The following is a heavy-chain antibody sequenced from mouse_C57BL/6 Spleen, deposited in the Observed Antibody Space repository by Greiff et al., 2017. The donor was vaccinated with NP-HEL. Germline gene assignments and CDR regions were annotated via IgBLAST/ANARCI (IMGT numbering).Heavy chain of an antibody. D-gene: IGHD1-1*01. CDR3: ARGSSTVVPYFDY. V-gene: IGHV1-42*01. Sequence: VQLQQSGPELVKPGASVKISCKASGYSFTGYYMNWVKQSPEKSLEWIGEINPSTGGTTYNQKFKAKATLTVDKSSSTAYLQLKSLTSEDSAVYYCARGSSTVVPYFDYWGQGTTLTVSS. CDR1: GYSFTGYY. J-gene: IGHJ2*01. CDR2: INPSTGGT.